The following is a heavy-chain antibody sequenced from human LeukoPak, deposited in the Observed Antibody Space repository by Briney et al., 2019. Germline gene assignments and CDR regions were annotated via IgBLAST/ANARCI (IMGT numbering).Heavy chain of an antibody. J-gene: IGHJ4*02. Sequence: ASVGVSCKASGYTFTDYYIHWVRQAPGQGLEWMGWFYPNSGGTNYAQKFRGRLTMTGDTSISTAYMELSRLKSDDTAIFYCAKTRSVDQFTNLNFAFWGQGTLVTVSS. CDR3: AKTRSVDQFTNLNFAF. CDR1: GYTFTDYY. V-gene: IGHV1-2*02. CDR2: FYPNSGGT. D-gene: IGHD2-15*01.